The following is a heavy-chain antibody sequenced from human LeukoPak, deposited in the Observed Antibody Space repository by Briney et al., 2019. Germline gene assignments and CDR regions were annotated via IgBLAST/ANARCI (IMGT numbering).Heavy chain of an antibody. D-gene: IGHD6-6*01. CDR1: GGSISSSSYY. CDR3: ARGFGSIAEANDAFDI. Sequence: SETLSLTCTVSGGSISSSSYYWGWIRQPPGKGLEWIGSIYYSGSTYYNPSLKSRVTISVDTSKNQFSLKLSSVTAADTAVYYCARGFGSIAEANDAFDIRGQGTMVTVSS. CDR2: IYYSGST. J-gene: IGHJ3*02. V-gene: IGHV4-39*01.